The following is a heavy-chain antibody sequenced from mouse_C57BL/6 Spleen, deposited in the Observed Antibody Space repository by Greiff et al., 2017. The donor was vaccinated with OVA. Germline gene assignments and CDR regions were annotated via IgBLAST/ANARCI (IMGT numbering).Heavy chain of an antibody. CDR2: IYPGSGST. J-gene: IGHJ2*01. CDR1: GYTFTSYW. V-gene: IGHV1-55*01. Sequence: QVQLKQPGAELVKPGASVKMSCKASGYTFTSYWITWVKQRPGQGLEWIGDIYPGSGSTNYNEKFKSKATLTVDTSSSTAYMQLSSLTSEDSAVYYCARGITTVVAHFVYWGQGTTLTVSS. CDR3: ARGITTVVAHFVY. D-gene: IGHD1-1*01.